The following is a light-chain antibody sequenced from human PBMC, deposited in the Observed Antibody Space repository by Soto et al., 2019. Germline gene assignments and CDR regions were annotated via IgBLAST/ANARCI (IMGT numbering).Light chain of an antibody. CDR2: LGS. CDR1: QSLLHSNGYNY. Sequence: DIVMTQSPLSLPVTPGEPASISCRSSQSLLHSNGYNYLDWYLQKPGQPPQLLIYLGSNRASGVPDRFSGSGSGTDFTLKISRVEAEDVGVYYCMQPLQSSTFGQGTKVDIK. CDR3: MQPLQSST. J-gene: IGKJ1*01. V-gene: IGKV2-28*01.